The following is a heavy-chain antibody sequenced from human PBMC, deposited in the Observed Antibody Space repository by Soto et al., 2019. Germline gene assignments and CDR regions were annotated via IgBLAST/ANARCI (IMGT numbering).Heavy chain of an antibody. CDR1: GYTFTSYA. CDR2: INAGNGNT. V-gene: IGHV1-3*01. CDR3: ARDSSGWYYFDY. D-gene: IGHD6-19*01. J-gene: IGHJ4*02. Sequence: ASVKVSCKASGYTFTSYAMHWVRQAPGQRLEWVGWINAGNGNTKYSQKFQGRVTITRDTSASTAYMELSSLRSEDTAVYYCARDSSGWYYFDYWGQGTLVTVSS.